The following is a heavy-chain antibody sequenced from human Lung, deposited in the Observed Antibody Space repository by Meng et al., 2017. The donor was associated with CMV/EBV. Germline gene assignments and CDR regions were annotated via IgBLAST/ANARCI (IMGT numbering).Heavy chain of an antibody. CDR1: GGTFTNLA. CDR2: INIIRDIE. V-gene: IGHV1-69*04. J-gene: IGHJ4*02. Sequence: SVXVSCKASGGTFTNLAISWVRQAPGQGLEWMGRINIIRDIEKYLQKLEGRVIITADKSTSTVHMELSSLTSDDTAVYYCARECGGGGCSFDYWGQGTLVTVSS. CDR3: ARECGGGGCSFDY. D-gene: IGHD2-21*01.